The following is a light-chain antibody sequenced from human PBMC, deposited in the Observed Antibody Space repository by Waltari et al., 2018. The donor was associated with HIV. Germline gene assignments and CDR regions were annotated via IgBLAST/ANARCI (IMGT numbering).Light chain of an antibody. CDR3: QSYDTSLSGWV. Sequence: QSVLTQPPSVSGAPGQRVTISCTGSTSNIGAGYHVHWYQQLPGTAPKLLIYGNINRPSGVPDRFSGSKSGTSASLAITGLQAEDETDYYCQSYDTSLSGWVFGGGTKLTVL. CDR1: TSNIGAGYH. J-gene: IGLJ2*01. CDR2: GNI. V-gene: IGLV1-40*01.